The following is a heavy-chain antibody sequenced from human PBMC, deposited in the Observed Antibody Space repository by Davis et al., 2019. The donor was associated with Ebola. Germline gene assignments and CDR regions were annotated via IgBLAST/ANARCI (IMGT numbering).Heavy chain of an antibody. J-gene: IGHJ6*02. D-gene: IGHD2-15*01. CDR3: ARVDVGSYGMDV. CDR1: GYTFTSYD. Sequence: ASVTVSCKASGYTFTSYDINWVRQATGQGLEWMGWMNPNSGNTGYAQKFQGRVTMTRNTSISTAYMELSSLRAEDTAVYYCARVDVGSYGMDVWGQGTTVTVSS. CDR2: MNPNSGNT. V-gene: IGHV1-8*01.